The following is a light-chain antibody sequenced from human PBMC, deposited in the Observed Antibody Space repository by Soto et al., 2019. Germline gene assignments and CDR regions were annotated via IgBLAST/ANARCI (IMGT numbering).Light chain of an antibody. Sequence: QSVLTQPPSASGSPGQSATISCTGTSSDVGGYNYVSWYQQHPGKAPKVIIYEVSKRPSGVPDRFSGSKSGSTASLTVSGLQAEDEADYYCSSYAVTNIFVFGTGTKV. CDR3: SSYAVTNIFV. V-gene: IGLV2-8*01. CDR2: EVS. J-gene: IGLJ1*01. CDR1: SSDVGGYNY.